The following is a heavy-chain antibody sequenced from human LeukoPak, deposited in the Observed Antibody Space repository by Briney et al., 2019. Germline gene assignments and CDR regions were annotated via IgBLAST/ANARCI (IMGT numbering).Heavy chain of an antibody. Sequence: ASVKVPCKASGYIFSDYTMHWVRQAPGQRLEWMGWINGENGNTKYSQELRGRVTFTRDSSATTVYMELSSLRSEDVAVYYCAREVSSVGANYFDYWGQGTLVTVSS. J-gene: IGHJ4*02. CDR1: GYIFSDYT. CDR2: INGENGNT. V-gene: IGHV1-3*03. D-gene: IGHD3-10*01. CDR3: AREVSSVGANYFDY.